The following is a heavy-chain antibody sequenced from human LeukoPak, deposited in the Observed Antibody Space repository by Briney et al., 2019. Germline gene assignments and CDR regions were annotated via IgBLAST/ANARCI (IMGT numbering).Heavy chain of an antibody. J-gene: IGHJ4*02. Sequence: PGGSLRLSCAASGFIFGSYEMNWVRRAPGKGLEWVSYINPGSSNIYYADSVKGRFTISRDDAKNSLYLQMNSLRAEDTAVYYCATSLSSGWGPVDDYWGQGTLVTVSS. CDR1: GFIFGSYE. CDR3: ATSLSSGWGPVDDY. CDR2: INPGSSNI. V-gene: IGHV3-48*03. D-gene: IGHD6-19*01.